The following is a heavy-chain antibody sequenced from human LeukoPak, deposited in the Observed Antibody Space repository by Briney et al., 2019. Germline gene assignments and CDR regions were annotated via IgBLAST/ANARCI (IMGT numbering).Heavy chain of an antibody. D-gene: IGHD2-21*02. CDR3: ARVEFGGDYSKLDY. J-gene: IGHJ4*02. Sequence: GGSLRLSCAASGFTFTRYWMHWVRQPPGKGLEWVSRINEDGSDTTYADSVKGRFTISRDNGKNMVFLRMNSLRVEDTAVFYCARVEFGGDYSKLDYWGQGILVTVSS. CDR2: INEDGSDT. V-gene: IGHV3-74*01. CDR1: GFTFTRYW.